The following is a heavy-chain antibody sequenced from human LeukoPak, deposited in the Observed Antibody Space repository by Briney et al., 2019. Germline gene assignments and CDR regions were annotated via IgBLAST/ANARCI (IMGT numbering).Heavy chain of an antibody. D-gene: IGHD4/OR15-4a*01. CDR2: IRSDGSNK. Sequence: GGSLRLSCAGSGFSFSSYGMHWVRQAPGKGLEWMAFIRSDGSNKYYADSVKGRFTISRDNSKNTLYLQMKSLRAEDTAVYYCARELLNTLPLSYSMDVWGKGATVIVSS. J-gene: IGHJ6*03. CDR3: ARELLNTLPLSYSMDV. V-gene: IGHV3-30*02. CDR1: GFSFSSYG.